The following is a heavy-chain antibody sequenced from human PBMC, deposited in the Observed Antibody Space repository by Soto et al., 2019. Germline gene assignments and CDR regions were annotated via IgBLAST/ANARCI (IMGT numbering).Heavy chain of an antibody. CDR2: ITNRGTHT. J-gene: IGHJ5*01. D-gene: IGHD2-15*01. Sequence: PGGSLRLSCTASGFSFSSYSMNWVRQAPGKGLQWVASITNRGTHTYSADSVKGRFTISRDNDKNSLYLQMNNLRAEDTATYYCTRAHEVAWFDSWGLGTLVTVSS. CDR3: TRAHEVAWFDS. CDR1: GFSFSSYS. V-gene: IGHV3-21*06.